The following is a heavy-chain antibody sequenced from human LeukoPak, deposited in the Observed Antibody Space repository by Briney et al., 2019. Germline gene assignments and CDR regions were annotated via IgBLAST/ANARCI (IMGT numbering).Heavy chain of an antibody. Sequence: GGSLRLSCAASGFTFRAYSMNWVHQAPGKGLEWVSHISSSGGAIYYADSVQGRFTISRDNAKNSVSLQMDSLRAEDTGTYYCARDTTHYDYYMDVWGKGTTVTVSS. CDR2: ISSSGGAI. CDR1: GFTFRAYS. CDR3: ARDTTHYDYYMDV. D-gene: IGHD1-14*01. J-gene: IGHJ6*03. V-gene: IGHV3-48*04.